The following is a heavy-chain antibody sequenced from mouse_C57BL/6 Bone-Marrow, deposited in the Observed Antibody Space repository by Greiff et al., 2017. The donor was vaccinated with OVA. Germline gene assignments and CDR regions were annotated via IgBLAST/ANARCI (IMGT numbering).Heavy chain of an antibody. J-gene: IGHJ1*03. Sequence: QVQLKESGAELAKPGASVKLSCKASGYTFTSYWMHWVKQRPGQGLEWIGYINPSSGYTKYNQKFKDKATLTADKSSSTAYMQLSSLTYEDSAVYYCARRACSPHWYFDVWGTGTTVTVSS. V-gene: IGHV1-7*01. CDR3: ARRACSPHWYFDV. CDR1: GYTFTSYW. D-gene: IGHD1-1*01. CDR2: INPSSGYT.